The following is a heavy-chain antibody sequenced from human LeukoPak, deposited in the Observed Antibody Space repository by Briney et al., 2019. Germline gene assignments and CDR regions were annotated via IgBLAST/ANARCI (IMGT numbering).Heavy chain of an antibody. CDR2: IRSSSSYM. CDR1: GFTFSTYS. Sequence: GGSLRLSCAASGFTFSTYSMNWVRQAPGKGLEWVSSIRSSSSYMYSADSVKGRFTISRDNAKNSLYLQLNSLRAEDTAVYYCARARLIAAADSYYYYMYVWGKGTTVTVSS. CDR3: ARARLIAAADSYYYYMYV. J-gene: IGHJ6*03. D-gene: IGHD6-13*01. V-gene: IGHV3-21*01.